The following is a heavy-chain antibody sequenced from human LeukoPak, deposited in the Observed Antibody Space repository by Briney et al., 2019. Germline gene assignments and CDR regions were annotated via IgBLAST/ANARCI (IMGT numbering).Heavy chain of an antibody. J-gene: IGHJ4*02. CDR1: GYTFTVNC. CDR2: INPNSGDT. CDR3: ARANPLYCSSTTCLFDY. D-gene: IGHD2-2*01. V-gene: IGHV1-2*02. Sequence: ASVKLSCKASGYTFTVNCMHWVRQAPRQGFEWMGWINPNSGDTNYAQKFQGRVTITRDTSISTAHMELSRLRSDDTAVYYCARANPLYCSSTTCLFDYWGQGTLVTVSS.